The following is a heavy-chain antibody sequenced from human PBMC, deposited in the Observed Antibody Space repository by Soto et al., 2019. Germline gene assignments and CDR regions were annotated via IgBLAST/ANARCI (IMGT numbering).Heavy chain of an antibody. CDR2: IYYSGST. CDR3: ASTHYYDSSGTCAFDI. J-gene: IGHJ3*02. CDR1: GGSISSGGYY. V-gene: IGHV4-31*03. D-gene: IGHD3-22*01. Sequence: QVQLQESGPGLVKPSQTLSLTCTVSGGSISSGGYYWSWIRQHPGKGLEWIGYIYYSGSTYYNPSLKSRVTIAVDTAKNQFSLKLSSVTAADTAVYYCASTHYYDSSGTCAFDIWGQGTMVTVSS.